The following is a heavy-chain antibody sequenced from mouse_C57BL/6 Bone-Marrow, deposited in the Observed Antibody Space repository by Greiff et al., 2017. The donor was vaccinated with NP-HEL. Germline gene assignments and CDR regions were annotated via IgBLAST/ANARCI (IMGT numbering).Heavy chain of an antibody. V-gene: IGHV1-53*01. D-gene: IGHD1-3*01. CDR2: INPSNGGT. CDR3: ASSPIYPPYFYAMDY. J-gene: IGHJ4*01. Sequence: QVQLQQPGTELVKPGASVKLSCKASGYTFTSYWMHWVKQRPGQGLEWIGNINPSNGGTNYNEKFKSKATLTVDKSSSTAYMQLSSLTSEDSAVYYVASSPIYPPYFYAMDYWGQGTSVTVSS. CDR1: GYTFTSYW.